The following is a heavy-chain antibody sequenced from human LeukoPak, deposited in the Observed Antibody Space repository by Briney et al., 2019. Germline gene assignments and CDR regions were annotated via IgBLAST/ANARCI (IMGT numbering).Heavy chain of an antibody. V-gene: IGHV3-23*01. CDR1: EFTFSSYA. J-gene: IGHJ4*02. CDR3: AREYHDSSGYLDY. CDR2: VSDSGRNT. D-gene: IGHD3-22*01. Sequence: GGSLRLSCAASEFTFSSYAMTWVRQAPGKGLDWVSSVSDSGRNTYYADSVKGRFTISRDNSRNTLYLQMNSLRAEDTAVYYCAREYHDSSGYLDYWGQGTLVTVSS.